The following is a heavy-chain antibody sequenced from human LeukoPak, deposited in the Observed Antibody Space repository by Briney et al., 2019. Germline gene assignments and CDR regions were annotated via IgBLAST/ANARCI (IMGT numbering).Heavy chain of an antibody. CDR1: GGSISSYY. Sequence: SETLSLTCTVSGGSISSYYWSWIRQPPGKGLEWIGYIYYSGSTNYNPSLKSRVTISVDTSKNQFSLKLSSVTAADTAVYYCAGGGVVVTTGAFDIWGQGTMVTVSS. CDR3: AGGGVVVTTGAFDI. D-gene: IGHD3-22*01. V-gene: IGHV4-59*01. CDR2: IYYSGST. J-gene: IGHJ3*02.